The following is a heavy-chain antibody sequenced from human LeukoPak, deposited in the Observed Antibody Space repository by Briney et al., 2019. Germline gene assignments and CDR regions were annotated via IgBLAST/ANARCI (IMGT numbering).Heavy chain of an antibody. Sequence: PGRPLRLSCAASGFTFSSCGMHWVRQAPGKGLEWVAVIWYDGSNKYYADSVKGRFTISRDNSKNTLYLQMNSLRAEDTAVYYCARDPDSSNYFDYWGQGTLVTVSS. D-gene: IGHD6-6*01. J-gene: IGHJ4*02. CDR2: IWYDGSNK. CDR3: ARDPDSSNYFDY. V-gene: IGHV3-33*01. CDR1: GFTFSSCG.